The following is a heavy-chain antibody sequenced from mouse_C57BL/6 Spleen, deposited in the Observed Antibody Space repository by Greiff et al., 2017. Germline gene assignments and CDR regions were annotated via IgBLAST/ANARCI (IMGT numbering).Heavy chain of an antibody. CDR3: AREGPFDY. V-gene: IGHV1-80*01. CDR1: GYAFSSYW. Sequence: VQLQQSGAELVKPGATVKISCKASGYAFSSYWMNWVKQRPGKGLGGIGQIYPGDGDTNYNGKFKGKATLTADKSSSTAYMQLSSLTSEESAVYFCAREGPFDYWGQGTTLTVSS. CDR2: IYPGDGDT. J-gene: IGHJ2*01.